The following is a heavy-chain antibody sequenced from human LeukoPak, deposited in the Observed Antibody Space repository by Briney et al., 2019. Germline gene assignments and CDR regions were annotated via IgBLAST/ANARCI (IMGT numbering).Heavy chain of an antibody. CDR1: GFTFSSYE. J-gene: IGHJ4*02. CDR2: ISSSGSTI. Sequence: GGSLRFSCAASGFTFSSYEVNWVRQAPGKGLEWVSYISSSGSTIYYADSVKGRFTISRDNAKNSLYLQMNSLRAEDTAIYYCARESLIAAAVDYWGQGTLVTVSS. V-gene: IGHV3-48*03. CDR3: ARESLIAAAVDY. D-gene: IGHD6-13*01.